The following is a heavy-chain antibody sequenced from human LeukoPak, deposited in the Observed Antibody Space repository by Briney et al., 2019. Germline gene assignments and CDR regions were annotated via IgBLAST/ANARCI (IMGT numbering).Heavy chain of an antibody. D-gene: IGHD3-22*01. CDR1: VGPISSYQ. J-gene: IGHJ5*02. Sequence: PSETLSLTCTVSVGPISSYQWSWIRQPPGKGLEWIGNIYYSGSSSYNPSLKSRVTISVDTSKSQFSLKLSSVTAADTAVYYCARNPLDKNWFDPWGQGTLVTVSS. V-gene: IGHV4-59*01. CDR3: ARNPLDKNWFDP. CDR2: IYYSGSS.